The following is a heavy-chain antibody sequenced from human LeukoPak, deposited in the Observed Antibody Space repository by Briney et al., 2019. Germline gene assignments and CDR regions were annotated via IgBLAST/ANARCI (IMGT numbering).Heavy chain of an antibody. J-gene: IGHJ3*02. Sequence: SETLSLTCTVSGGSISNTDYYWGWIRQPPGKGLEWIGTIYYTGSAYYNPSLKSRVTISVDTSKNQFSLKVSSVTAADTTVYYCASRDTAMVMAPDAFDIWGQGTMVTVSS. V-gene: IGHV4-39*07. CDR2: IYYTGSA. CDR1: GGSISNTDYY. CDR3: ASRDTAMVMAPDAFDI. D-gene: IGHD5-18*01.